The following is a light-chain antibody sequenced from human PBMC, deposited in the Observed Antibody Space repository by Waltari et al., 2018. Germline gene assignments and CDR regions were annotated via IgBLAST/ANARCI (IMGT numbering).Light chain of an antibody. CDR2: ADN. V-gene: IGLV1-47*01. CDR1: SSNIGTHH. Sequence: HSVLTQPPSAAGTPGQRVTISCSGSSSNIGTHHVYWYQQFPGRAPRLLTYADNQRPPGVPSRFSGSKSGTSASLVISGLRSDDEANYYCAAWDDSPSGYVFGTGTEVTVL. CDR3: AAWDDSPSGYV. J-gene: IGLJ1*01.